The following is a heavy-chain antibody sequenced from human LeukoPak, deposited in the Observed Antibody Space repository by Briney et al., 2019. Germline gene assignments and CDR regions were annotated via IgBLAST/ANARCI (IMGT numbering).Heavy chain of an antibody. J-gene: IGHJ3*01. CDR3: ARDTVRFAPSHPQRAAFDV. V-gene: IGHV1-18*01. CDR1: GYTFTNFG. D-gene: IGHD3-3*01. Sequence: ASVKVSCKASGYTFTNFGISWVRQAPGQGLEYMGWISTTNGDTNYALKVQGRVTMTTDASTTTATMELRYLRSDDSGVYYCARDTVRFAPSHPQRAAFDVWGQGTMVTVSS. CDR2: ISTTNGDT.